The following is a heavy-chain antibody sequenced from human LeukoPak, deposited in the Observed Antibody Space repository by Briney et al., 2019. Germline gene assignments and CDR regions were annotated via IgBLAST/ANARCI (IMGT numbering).Heavy chain of an antibody. J-gene: IGHJ3*02. CDR1: GYTFTNHG. V-gene: IGHV1-18*01. CDR2: ISAYNGNT. D-gene: IGHD2-15*01. Sequence: GASVKVSCKASGYTFTNHGISWVRQAPGQGLEWMGWISAYNGNTNYAQKLQVRISMTTDTSTSTAYMELRSLRSDDTAVYYCARGCSGGRCYSVDAFDIWGQGTVVTVSS. CDR3: ARGCSGGRCYSVDAFDI.